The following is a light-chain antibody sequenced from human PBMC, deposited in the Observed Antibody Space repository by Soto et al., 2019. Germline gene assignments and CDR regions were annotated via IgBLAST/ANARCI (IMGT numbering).Light chain of an antibody. Sequence: DIQMTQSPSTLSASVGDRVTITCRASQSMNDWLAWYQQKPGKAPKVLIYDASSLQSGVPSRFSCSRSGTEFTLTIDSLQPDDVATYYCLRYNAFSQTYGKGTKVEI. CDR3: LRYNAFSQT. CDR1: QSMNDW. CDR2: DAS. V-gene: IGKV1-5*01. J-gene: IGKJ1*01.